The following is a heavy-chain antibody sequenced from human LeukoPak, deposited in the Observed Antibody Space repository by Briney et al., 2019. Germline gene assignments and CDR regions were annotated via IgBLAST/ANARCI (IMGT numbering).Heavy chain of an antibody. CDR1: GFTVSSNY. Sequence: GGSLRLSCAASGFTVSSNYMSWVRQAPGKGLEWVSVIYSGGSTYYADSVKGQFTISRDNSKNTLYLQMNSLRAEDTAVYYCAKEGYSSSPAPYYWGQGTLVTVSS. D-gene: IGHD6-13*01. CDR2: IYSGGST. J-gene: IGHJ4*02. V-gene: IGHV3-53*01. CDR3: AKEGYSSSPAPYY.